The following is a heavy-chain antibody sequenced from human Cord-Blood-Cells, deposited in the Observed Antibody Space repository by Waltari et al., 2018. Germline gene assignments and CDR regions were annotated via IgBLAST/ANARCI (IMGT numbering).Heavy chain of an antibody. V-gene: IGHV3-30*18. D-gene: IGHD1-7*01. Sequence: QVQLVESGGGVVQPGRSLRLSCAASGFTFSSYGMHWVRQAPGKGLEWVAVISYDGSNKYYADSVKGRFTISRDNSKNTLYLQMNSLRAEDTAVYYCAKATGTTVFDYWGQGTLVTVSS. CDR2: ISYDGSNK. J-gene: IGHJ4*02. CDR3: AKATGTTVFDY. CDR1: GFTFSSYG.